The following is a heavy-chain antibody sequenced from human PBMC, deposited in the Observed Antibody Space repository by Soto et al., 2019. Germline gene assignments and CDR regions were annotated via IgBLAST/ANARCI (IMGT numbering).Heavy chain of an antibody. V-gene: IGHV4-34*01. J-gene: IGHJ4*02. CDR3: ARTPSTVTTREVDY. D-gene: IGHD4-17*01. CDR2: INHSGSN. CDR1: GGSFSGYY. Sequence: QVQLQQWGAGLLKPSETLSLTCAVYGGSFSGYYWSWIRQPPGKGLEWIGEINHSGSNNYTPSLKRRVTISVDTSKTQFSLKLSSVTAADTAVYYCARTPSTVTTREVDYCGQGTLVTVSS.